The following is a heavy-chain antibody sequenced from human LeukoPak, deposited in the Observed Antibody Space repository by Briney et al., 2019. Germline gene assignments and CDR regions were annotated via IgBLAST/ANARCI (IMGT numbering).Heavy chain of an antibody. Sequence: GASVKVSCKASGYTFTGYYVHWVRQAPGQGLEWMGIINPSGGSTSYAQKFQGRVTMTRDTSTSTVYMELSSLRSEDTAVYYCARELGYCSGGSCYSNEEYYYYGMDVWGQGTTVTVSS. J-gene: IGHJ6*02. CDR3: ARELGYCSGGSCYSNEEYYYYGMDV. CDR2: INPSGGST. V-gene: IGHV1-46*01. D-gene: IGHD2-15*01. CDR1: GYTFTGYY.